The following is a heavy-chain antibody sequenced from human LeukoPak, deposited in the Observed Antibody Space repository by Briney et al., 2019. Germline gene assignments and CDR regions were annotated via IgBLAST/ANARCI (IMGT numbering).Heavy chain of an antibody. V-gene: IGHV4-59*01. CDR3: ARRGRNSSGWQDYL. D-gene: IGHD6-25*01. Sequence: KASETLSRTCTVSGGSISSYYWSWIRQPPGKGLEWIANIYHTGSTNYNPSLSSRVTISIDTAKNQFSLELTSVTAADTAVYYCARRGRNSSGWQDYLWGQGTLVTVSS. CDR1: GGSISSYY. J-gene: IGHJ4*02. CDR2: IYHTGST.